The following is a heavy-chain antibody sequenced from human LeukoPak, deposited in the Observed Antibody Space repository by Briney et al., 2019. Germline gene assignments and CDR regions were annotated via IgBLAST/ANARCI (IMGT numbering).Heavy chain of an antibody. CDR3: TTEGYCTSTNCYAADY. D-gene: IGHD2-2*01. CDR2: IKSKTDGEST. V-gene: IGHV3-15*01. J-gene: IGHJ4*02. CDR1: GFTFNNYA. Sequence: PGGSLRLSCAASGFTFNNYAMSWVRQAPGKGLEWVGRIKSKTDGESTDYAAPVKGRFTISRDDSKNTLYLQMNSLKTEDTALYYCTTEGYCTSTNCYAADYWGQGTLVTVSS.